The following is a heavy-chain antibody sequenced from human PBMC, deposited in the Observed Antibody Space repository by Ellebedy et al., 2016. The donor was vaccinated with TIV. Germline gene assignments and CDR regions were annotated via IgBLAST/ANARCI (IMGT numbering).Heavy chain of an antibody. D-gene: IGHD4-17*01. CDR3: ATDGSYGDYRSPTHAFVM. Sequence: GESLKISCAALRFSFSSYWMSWVRQAPGKGLEWVANINQDGSEKHYVDSVKGRFTISRDNAKNSLYLQMNSLRVEDTAVYYCATDGSYGDYRSPTHAFVMWGQGTMVAVSS. J-gene: IGHJ3*02. CDR1: RFSFSSYW. CDR2: INQDGSEK. V-gene: IGHV3-7*01.